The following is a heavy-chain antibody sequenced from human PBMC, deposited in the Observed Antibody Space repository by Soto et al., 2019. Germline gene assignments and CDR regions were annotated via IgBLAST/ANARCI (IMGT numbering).Heavy chain of an antibody. D-gene: IGHD4-4*01. Sequence: QVQLVESGGGVVQPGRSLRLSCAASGFTFSSYGMHWVRQAPGKGLEWVAVIWYDGSNKYYADSVKGRFTNSRDNSKNTLYLQMNSLSAEDTAVYYCARLQSKPTEHYYGMDVWGQGTTVTVSS. V-gene: IGHV3-33*01. CDR1: GFTFSSYG. CDR3: ARLQSKPTEHYYGMDV. CDR2: IWYDGSNK. J-gene: IGHJ6*02.